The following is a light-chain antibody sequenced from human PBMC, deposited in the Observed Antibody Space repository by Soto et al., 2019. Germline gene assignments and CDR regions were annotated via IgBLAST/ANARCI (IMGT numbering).Light chain of an antibody. V-gene: IGLV1-51*01. CDR1: SSNIGNDY. CDR3: ATWDASRSSVI. Sequence: QSVLTQPPSVSAAPGEKVSISCSGTSSNIGNDYVSWYQQLPGTAPKLLIYDNDKRPSGIPARFSGSKSCTSATLVITGLLTGDEADYYCATWDASRSSVIFGGGTKLTVL. CDR2: DND. J-gene: IGLJ2*01.